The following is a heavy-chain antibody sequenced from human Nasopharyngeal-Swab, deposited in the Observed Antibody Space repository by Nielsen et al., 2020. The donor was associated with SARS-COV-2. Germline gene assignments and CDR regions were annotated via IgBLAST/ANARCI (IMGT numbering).Heavy chain of an antibody. CDR1: GFTFSSSG. J-gene: IGHJ4*02. Sequence: GESLKLSCAASGFTFSSSGLHLVRQAPGKGLEWVSYISSSGSTTYYADSVKGRFTISRDNAKNSLYLQMNSLRAEDTAVYYCARDYYSSSSCYDYWGQGTLVTV. D-gene: IGHD2-2*01. CDR2: ISSSGSTT. CDR3: ARDYYSSSSCYDY. V-gene: IGHV3-48*03.